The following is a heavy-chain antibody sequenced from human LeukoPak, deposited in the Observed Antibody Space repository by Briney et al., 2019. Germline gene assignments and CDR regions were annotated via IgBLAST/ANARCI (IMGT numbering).Heavy chain of an antibody. J-gene: IGHJ4*02. Sequence: PSETLSLTCAVSGGSFSGYYWRWIRQPPGKGLEWIGEINHSGSTDYNPSLKSRVTISVDTSKNQFSLKLSSVTAADTAVYYCARGRNGYSSSWYVNYWGQGTLVTVSS. CDR1: GGSFSGYY. D-gene: IGHD6-13*01. V-gene: IGHV4-34*01. CDR3: ARGRNGYSSSWYVNY. CDR2: INHSGST.